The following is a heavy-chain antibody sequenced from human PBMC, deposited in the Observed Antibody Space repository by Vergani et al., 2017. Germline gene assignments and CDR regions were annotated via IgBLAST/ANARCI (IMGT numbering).Heavy chain of an antibody. V-gene: IGHV3-33*01. J-gene: IGHJ5*02. CDR2: IWYDGSNK. D-gene: IGHD4-11*01. Sequence: QVQLVESGGGVVQPGRSLRLSCAASGFTFSNYGMHWVRQAPGKGLEWVALIWYDGSNKSYADSVKGRFTSSRDNSKNTLYLQMNSLRAEDTAVYYCARDRCGDYTCSSSQVPWGQGTLVTVSS. CDR1: GFTFSNYG. CDR3: ARDRCGDYTCSSSQVP.